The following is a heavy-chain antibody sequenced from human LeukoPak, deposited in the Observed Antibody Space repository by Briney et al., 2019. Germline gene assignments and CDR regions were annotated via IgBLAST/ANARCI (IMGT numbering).Heavy chain of an antibody. CDR2: IYNSGSN. J-gene: IGHJ4*02. CDR3: ARDRELVY. Sequence: SSDTLSLTCTVCGGSISIYYWSWIRQPPGKGLVWIGYIYNSGSNNYNHSLKSRVTISVDTSKNQFSLRLNSGPAADTPVYYGARDRELVYWGQGTLVTVSS. D-gene: IGHD3-10*01. CDR1: GGSISIYY. V-gene: IGHV4-59*01.